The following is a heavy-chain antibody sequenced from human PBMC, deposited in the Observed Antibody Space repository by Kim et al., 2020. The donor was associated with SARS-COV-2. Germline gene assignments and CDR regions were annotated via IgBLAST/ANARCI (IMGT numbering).Heavy chain of an antibody. D-gene: IGHD6-19*01. Sequence: LSLTCAASGFSFSSYGMHWGRQAPGKGLEWVAFISFDGSTTYYADSVKGRFTISRDNSKNTLLLQMNSLGADDTAVYYCVKGHGSAWFDPFDIWGQGTVVTVSP. CDR1: GFSFSSYG. CDR3: VKGHGSAWFDPFDI. J-gene: IGHJ3*02. CDR2: ISFDGSTT. V-gene: IGHV3-30*18.